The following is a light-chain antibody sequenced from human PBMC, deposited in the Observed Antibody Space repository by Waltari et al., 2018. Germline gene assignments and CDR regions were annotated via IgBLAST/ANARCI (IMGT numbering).Light chain of an antibody. Sequence: DIQMTQSPSSLSASVGDRVTITCRASQYISTYLNWFQQKPGKAPRLLIYAASSLRSGVPSRFSGSGSGTDFTLTISSVQPEDFANYYCQHSYDVPITFGQGTRLEI. J-gene: IGKJ5*01. CDR1: QYISTY. V-gene: IGKV1-39*01. CDR3: QHSYDVPIT. CDR2: AAS.